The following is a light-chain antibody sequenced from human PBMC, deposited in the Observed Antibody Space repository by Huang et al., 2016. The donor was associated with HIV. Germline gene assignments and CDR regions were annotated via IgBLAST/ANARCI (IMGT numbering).Light chain of an antibody. J-gene: IGKJ1*01. CDR3: QQYNNWPPA. V-gene: IGKV3-15*01. CDR1: RSLSST. CDR2: GTS. Sequence: EVVMTQSPVTLSVSPGARATLSCRASRSLSSTLAWYQQKLGQAPRLLIYGTSTRATGIPARFSGTGSGTEFTLTISSLQSEDFAVYYCQQYNNWPPAFGQGTKVEIK.